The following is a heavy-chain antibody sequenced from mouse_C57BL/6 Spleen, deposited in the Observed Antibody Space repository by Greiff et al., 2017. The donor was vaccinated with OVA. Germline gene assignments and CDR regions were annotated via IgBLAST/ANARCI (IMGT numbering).Heavy chain of an antibody. Sequence: QVQLQQPGAELVKPGASVKLSCKASGYTFTSYWMQWVNQRPGQGLEWIGEIDPSDSYTNYNQKFKGKATLTVDTSSSTAYMQLSSLTSEDSAVYYCARSRGGYWYFDVWGTGTTVTVSS. V-gene: IGHV1-50*01. CDR3: ARSRGGYWYFDV. D-gene: IGHD1-1*02. CDR1: GYTFTSYW. J-gene: IGHJ1*03. CDR2: IDPSDSYT.